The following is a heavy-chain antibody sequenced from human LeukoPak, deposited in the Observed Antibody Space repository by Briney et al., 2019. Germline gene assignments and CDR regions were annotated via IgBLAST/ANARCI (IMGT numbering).Heavy chain of an antibody. CDR3: ARGRAQLYYGSGIDEGY. V-gene: IGHV4-34*01. CDR1: GGSFSGYY. CDR2: INHSGST. J-gene: IGHJ4*02. Sequence: SETLSLTCAVYGGSFSGYYWSWIRQPPGKGLEWIGEINHSGSTNYNPSLKSRVTMSVGTSKNQFSLKLSSVTAEDTAVYYCARGRAQLYYGSGIDEGYWGQGTLVTVSS. D-gene: IGHD3-10*01.